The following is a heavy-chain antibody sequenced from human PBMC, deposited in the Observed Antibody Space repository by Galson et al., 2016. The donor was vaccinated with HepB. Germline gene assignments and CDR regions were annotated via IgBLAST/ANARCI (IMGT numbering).Heavy chain of an antibody. CDR1: GFTFSAYW. CDR2: IKLDGSGE. J-gene: IGHJ4*02. Sequence: SLRLSCAASGFTFSAYWMTWVRQAPGKGLEWVANIKLDGSGESYVDSVRGRFTISRDNGKNSLYLQMNSLRTEDTAVYYLARGNYGADHRGRGTLVTVSS. D-gene: IGHD4/OR15-4a*01. V-gene: IGHV3-7*03. CDR3: ARGNYGADH.